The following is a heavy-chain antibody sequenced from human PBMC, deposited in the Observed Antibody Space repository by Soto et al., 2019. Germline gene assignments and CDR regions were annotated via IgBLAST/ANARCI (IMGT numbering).Heavy chain of an antibody. J-gene: IGHJ5*02. V-gene: IGHV3-23*01. CDR1: GFTFSSYA. D-gene: IGHD6-19*01. CDR3: ARVMAVAGTEWFDP. Sequence: PGGSLRLSCAASGFTFSSYAMRWVRQAPGKGLEWVSVISDSGSSTYYADSVKGRFTISRDNSKNTLYLQMNSLRSDDTAVYYCARVMAVAGTEWFDPWGQGTLVTVSS. CDR2: ISDSGSST.